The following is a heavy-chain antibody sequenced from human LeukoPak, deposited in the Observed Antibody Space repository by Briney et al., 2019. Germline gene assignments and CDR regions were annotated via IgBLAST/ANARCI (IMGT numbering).Heavy chain of an antibody. CDR3: ATLPSGYDSWFDP. CDR2: ISSSGSTR. V-gene: IGHV3-48*03. J-gene: IGHJ5*02. D-gene: IGHD5-12*01. Sequence: GGSLRLSCAASGFTFSSYEMNWVRQAPGKGLGWVSYISSSGSTRYYADSVKGRFTISRDNAKNSLYLQMNSLRADDTAVYYCATLPSGYDSWFDPWGQGTLVTVSS. CDR1: GFTFSSYE.